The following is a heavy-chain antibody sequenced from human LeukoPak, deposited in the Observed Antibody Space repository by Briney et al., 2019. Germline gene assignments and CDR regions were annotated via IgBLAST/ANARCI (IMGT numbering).Heavy chain of an antibody. J-gene: IGHJ5*02. CDR3: ARVGIYYDTSGYIWPHYFDP. D-gene: IGHD3-22*01. CDR1: GGSISSYY. Sequence: SETLSLTCTVSGGSISSYYWSWIRQPPGKGLKWIGYIYYSGSTSYSPSLRSRVTISVDTSKNEFSLKLSSVTAADTAVYYCARVGIYYDTSGYIWPHYFDPWGQGTLVTVSS. CDR2: IYYSGST. V-gene: IGHV4-59*12.